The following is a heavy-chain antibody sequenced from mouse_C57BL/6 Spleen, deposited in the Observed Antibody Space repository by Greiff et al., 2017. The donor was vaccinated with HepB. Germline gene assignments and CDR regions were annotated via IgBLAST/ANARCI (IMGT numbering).Heavy chain of an antibody. V-gene: IGHV1-82*01. Sequence: VNVVESGPELVKPGASVKISCKASGYAFSSSWMNWVKQRPGKGLEWIGRIYPGDGDTNYNGKFKGKATLTADKSSSTAYMQLSSLTSEDSAVYFCARGFWYFDVWGTGTTVTVSS. CDR3: ARGFWYFDV. J-gene: IGHJ1*03. CDR1: GYAFSSSW. CDR2: IYPGDGDT.